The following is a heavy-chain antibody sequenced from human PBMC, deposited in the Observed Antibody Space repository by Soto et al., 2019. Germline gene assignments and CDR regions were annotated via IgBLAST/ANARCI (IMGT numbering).Heavy chain of an antibody. CDR2: IYYSGST. V-gene: IGHV4-31*03. J-gene: IGHJ6*02. CDR1: GGSISSGGYN. CDR3: VKGTGTSSGMDV. D-gene: IGHD1-1*01. Sequence: SETLSLTCTVSGGSISSGGYNWSWIRQHPGKGLEWIGYIYYSGSTYYNPSLKSRVTISVDTSKNQFSLKLSSVTAADTAVYYCVKGTGTSSGMDVWGQGTTVTVSS.